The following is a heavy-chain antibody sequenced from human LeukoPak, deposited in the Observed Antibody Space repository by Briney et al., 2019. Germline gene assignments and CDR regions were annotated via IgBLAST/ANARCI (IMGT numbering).Heavy chain of an antibody. CDR3: ARGHGDFDY. CDR1: GGSISSSSYY. J-gene: IGHJ4*02. D-gene: IGHD4-17*01. V-gene: IGHV4-39*07. CDR2: IYYSGST. Sequence: PSETLSLTCTVSGGSISSSSYYWGWIRQPPGKGLEWIGSIYYSGSTYYNPSLKSRVTISVDTSKNQFSLKLSSVTAADTAVYYCARGHGDFDYWGQGTLVTVSS.